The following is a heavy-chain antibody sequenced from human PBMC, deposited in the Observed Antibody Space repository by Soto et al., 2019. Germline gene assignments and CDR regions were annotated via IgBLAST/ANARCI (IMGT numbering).Heavy chain of an antibody. CDR3: ARDRCYDGTCYSASDS. D-gene: IGHD2-15*01. V-gene: IGHV3-48*02. J-gene: IGHJ5*01. CDR2: ISTTSFTI. Sequence: VGSLRLSCGASGFRFSTYNMDWVRQAPGKGPEWIAHISTTSFTIYYADSVKGRFTISRDNDRNSLYLEMNSLRDEDTAVYYCARDRCYDGTCYSASDSWGQGTLVTVSS. CDR1: GFRFSTYN.